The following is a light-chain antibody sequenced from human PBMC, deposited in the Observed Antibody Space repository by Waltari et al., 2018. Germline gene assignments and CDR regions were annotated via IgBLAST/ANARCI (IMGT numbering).Light chain of an antibody. V-gene: IGLV7-46*01. CDR2: DTS. Sequence: QAVVTQEPSLTVSPGGPVTLTCGPSTGAATSGHYPYWFQQKPGQAPRTLIYDTSNKHSWTPARFSGSLLGGKAALTLSGAQPEDEAEYYCLLSYSGALVVFGGGTKLTVL. CDR3: LLSYSGALVV. J-gene: IGLJ2*01. CDR1: TGAATSGHY.